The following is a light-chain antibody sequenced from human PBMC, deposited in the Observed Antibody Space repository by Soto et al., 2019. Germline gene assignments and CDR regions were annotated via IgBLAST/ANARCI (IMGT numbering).Light chain of an antibody. J-gene: IGKJ2*01. Sequence: EIVMTQSPATLSVSPGERATLSCRASQSVSSNLAWYQQKPGQAPRLLIYGASTRATGIPARFSGSGSGTEFTLNISSLQSEDFAVYYCQQYNNWPPHTFGQGTKLXIK. CDR2: GAS. CDR1: QSVSSN. V-gene: IGKV3-15*01. CDR3: QQYNNWPPHT.